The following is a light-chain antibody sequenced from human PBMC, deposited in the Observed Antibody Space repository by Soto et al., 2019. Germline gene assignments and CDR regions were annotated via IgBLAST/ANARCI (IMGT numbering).Light chain of an antibody. Sequence: QPVLTQPPSVSGAPGQRVTISCTASGSNIGAAYDVHWYQQLPGKAPKLLIYANANRPSGVPDRFSASTSGTSASLAITGLQAEDEADYYCQSYASSLSGSVVFGGGTKLTVL. CDR1: GSNIGAAYD. CDR3: QSYASSLSGSVV. J-gene: IGLJ2*01. V-gene: IGLV1-40*01. CDR2: ANA.